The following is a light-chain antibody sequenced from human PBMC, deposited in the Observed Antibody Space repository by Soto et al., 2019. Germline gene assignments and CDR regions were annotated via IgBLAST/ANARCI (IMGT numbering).Light chain of an antibody. V-gene: IGKV3-20*01. CDR3: QHYGSSPRYT. Sequence: EIVLTQSPGTLSLSPGERATLSCRASQSVSSSYLAWYQQKPGQAPRLLIYGASSRATGIPDRFSGSGSGTDLTLTISRLEPEDFAVYYCQHYGSSPRYTFGQGTKLEIK. CDR1: QSVSSSY. CDR2: GAS. J-gene: IGKJ2*01.